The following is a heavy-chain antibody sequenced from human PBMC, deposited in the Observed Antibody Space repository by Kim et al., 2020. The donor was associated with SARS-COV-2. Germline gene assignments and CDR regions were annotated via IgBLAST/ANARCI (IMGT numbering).Heavy chain of an antibody. CDR2: MSGGGVNK. CDR1: GLTFDIYA. V-gene: IGHV3-23*01. Sequence: GGSLRLSCVASGLTFDIYAMSWVRQAPGKGLEWVSVMSGGGVNKFYADSVRGRFTISRDNSKNTLYLQMNSLRDEDTALYYCAIMVVMYDYNYFCYYAMDVWAQGPTLTVS. J-gene: IGHJ6*02. D-gene: IGHD2-8*01. CDR3: AIMVVMYDYNYFCYYAMDV.